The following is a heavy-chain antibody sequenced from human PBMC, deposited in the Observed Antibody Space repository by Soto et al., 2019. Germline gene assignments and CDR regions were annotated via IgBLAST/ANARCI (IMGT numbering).Heavy chain of an antibody. CDR2: ISYDGSNK. CDR1: GFTFSSYG. J-gene: IGHJ4*02. Sequence: GGSLRLSCAASGFTFSSYGMHWVRQAPGKGLEWVAVISYDGSNKYYADSVKGRFTISRDNSKNTLYLQMNSLRAEDTAVYYCAKSGSGANDYWGQGTLVTVSS. CDR3: AKSGSGANDY. V-gene: IGHV3-30*18. D-gene: IGHD1-26*01.